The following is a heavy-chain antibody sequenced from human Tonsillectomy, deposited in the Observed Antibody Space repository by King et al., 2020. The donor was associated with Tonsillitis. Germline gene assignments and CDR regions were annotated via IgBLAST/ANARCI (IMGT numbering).Heavy chain of an antibody. J-gene: IGHJ6*03. CDR1: GFTFGDYA. V-gene: IGHV3-49*03. CDR3: TRVQGYCSSTSCYIGYYYYYMDV. CDR2: IRSKAYGGTT. Sequence: VQLVESGGGLVQPGRSLRLSCTASGFTFGDYAMSWFRQAPGKGLEWVGFIRSKAYGGTTEYAASVKGRFTISRDDSKSIAYLQMNSLKTEDTAVYYCTRVQGYCSSTSCYIGYYYYYMDVWAKGPRSPSP. D-gene: IGHD2-2*02.